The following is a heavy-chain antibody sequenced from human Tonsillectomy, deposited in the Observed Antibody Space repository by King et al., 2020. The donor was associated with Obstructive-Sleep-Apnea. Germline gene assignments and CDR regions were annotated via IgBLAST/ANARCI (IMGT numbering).Heavy chain of an antibody. CDR3: ARGTDGDGWFFDN. CDR1: GFTFSRYW. Sequence: VQLVESGGGLVQPGGSLRLSCAASGFTFSRYWMRWVRQASGKGPEWGANIKQDGSETHHVDSVRGRFTISRDNTQNLLYLQMNSLRVEDTAVYYCARGTDGDGWFFDNWGQGALVTVTS. D-gene: IGHD2-21*01. CDR2: IKQDGSET. V-gene: IGHV3-7*03. J-gene: IGHJ4*02.